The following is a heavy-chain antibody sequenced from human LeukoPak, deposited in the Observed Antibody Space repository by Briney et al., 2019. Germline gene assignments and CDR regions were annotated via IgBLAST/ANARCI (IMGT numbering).Heavy chain of an antibody. CDR3: ARAFPVEMATIEDY. J-gene: IGHJ4*02. Sequence: SETLSLTCAVYGGSFSGYYWSWIRQPPGKGLEWIGEINHSGSTNYNPSLKSRVTISVDTSKNQFSLKLSSVTAADTAVYYCARAFPVEMATIEDYWGQGTLVTVSS. CDR2: INHSGST. CDR1: GGSFSGYY. D-gene: IGHD5-24*01. V-gene: IGHV4-34*01.